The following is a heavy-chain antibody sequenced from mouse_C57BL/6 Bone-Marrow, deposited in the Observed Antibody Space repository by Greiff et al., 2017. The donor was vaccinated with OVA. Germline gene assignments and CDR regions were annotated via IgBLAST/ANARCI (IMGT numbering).Heavy chain of an antibody. CDR1: GFSLSTFGMG. CDR3: ARMGDYDKGYAMDY. CDR2: IWWDDDK. V-gene: IGHV8-8*01. J-gene: IGHJ4*01. Sequence: QVTLKESGPGILQPSQTLSLTCSFSGFSLSTFGMGVGWIRQPSGKGLEWLAHIWWDDDKYYNPALKSRLTISKETSKNQVFLKIANVDTADTATYDCARMGDYDKGYAMDYWGQGTSVTVSS. D-gene: IGHD2-4*01.